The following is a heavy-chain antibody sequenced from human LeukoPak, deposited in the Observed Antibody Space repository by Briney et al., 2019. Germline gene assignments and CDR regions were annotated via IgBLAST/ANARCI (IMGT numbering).Heavy chain of an antibody. D-gene: IGHD4-17*01. V-gene: IGHV4-31*03. Sequence: SQTLSLTCTVSGGSISSGGYYWSWIRQHPGKGLEWIGYIYYSGSTYYNPSLKSRVTIPVHTPKNQFSLKLSSVTAPDRAVYYCARSARSGDYEGWFDPWGEATLVSVCS. CDR1: GGSISSGGYY. J-gene: IGHJ5*02. CDR3: ARSARSGDYEGWFDP. CDR2: IYYSGST.